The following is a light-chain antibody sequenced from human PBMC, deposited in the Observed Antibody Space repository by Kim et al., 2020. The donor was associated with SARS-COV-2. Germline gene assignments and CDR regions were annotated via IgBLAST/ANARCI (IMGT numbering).Light chain of an antibody. J-gene: IGLJ2*01. V-gene: IGLV3-19*01. CDR1: SLRSYY. CDR3: NSRGSNDNVL. Sequence: VALGQTVRITCQGDSLRSYYATWYQQKPGQAPIVVIYGKNYRPSGIPDRFSGSSSGDTASLTITGTQAGDEADYYCNSRGSNDNVLFGGGTQLTVL. CDR2: GKN.